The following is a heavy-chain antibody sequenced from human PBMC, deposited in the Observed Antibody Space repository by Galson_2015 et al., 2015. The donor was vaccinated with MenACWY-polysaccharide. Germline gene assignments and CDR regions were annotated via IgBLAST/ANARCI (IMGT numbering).Heavy chain of an antibody. V-gene: IGHV1-8*01. J-gene: IGHJ4*02. D-gene: IGHD2-21*01. CDR1: GYTFTSYV. CDR2: MNPNSGNT. CDR3: ARIIARKYTFADS. Sequence: SVKVSCKASGYTFTSYVINWVRQATGQGLEWMGWMNPNSGNTGYAQKFQGRVTMTSSSAMTTAYMELSSLRSEDTAVYYCARIIARKYTFADSWGQGTLVTVSS.